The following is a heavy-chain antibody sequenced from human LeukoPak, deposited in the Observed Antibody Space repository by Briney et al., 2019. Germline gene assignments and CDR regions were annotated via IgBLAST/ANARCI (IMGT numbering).Heavy chain of an antibody. V-gene: IGHV4-59*01. CDR2: IYYRGST. CDR1: GGSISRYY. D-gene: IGHD6-19*01. CDR3: ARSPGNIAVAGTFWFDP. Sequence: PSETLSLTCTVSGGSISRYYWSWIRQPPGKGLEWIGYIYYRGSTNYNPSLKSRVIISVDTSKNQFSLKLSSVTAADTAVYYCARSPGNIAVAGTFWFDPWGQGTLVTVSS. J-gene: IGHJ5*02.